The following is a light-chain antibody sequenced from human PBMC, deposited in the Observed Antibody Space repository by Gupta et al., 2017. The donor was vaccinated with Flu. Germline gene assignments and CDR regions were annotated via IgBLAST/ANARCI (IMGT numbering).Light chain of an antibody. J-gene: IGKJ1*01. CDR3: QQRTNWLWT. V-gene: IGKV3-11*01. CDR1: QNVDGY. CDR2: DAY. Sequence: EVVLTQSPAILSLSPGERATLSCRASQNVDGYLAWYQQKPGQTPRLLIYDAYNRAPGVPARFSGRGSGTDYTLTITSLESEDFGVYHCQQRTNWLWTFGQGTKVEV.